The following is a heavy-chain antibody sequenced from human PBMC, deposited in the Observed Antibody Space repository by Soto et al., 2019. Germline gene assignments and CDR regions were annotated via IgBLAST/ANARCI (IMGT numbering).Heavy chain of an antibody. Sequence: GGSLRLSCAASGCTFSSYAMSWVRQAPGKGLEWVSAISGSGGSTYYADSVKGRFTISRDNSKNTLYLQMNSLRAEDTAVYYCAKDQEGYYDFWSGYYNFDYWGQGTLVTVSS. CDR2: ISGSGGST. V-gene: IGHV3-23*01. CDR1: GCTFSSYA. D-gene: IGHD3-3*01. J-gene: IGHJ4*02. CDR3: AKDQEGYYDFWSGYYNFDY.